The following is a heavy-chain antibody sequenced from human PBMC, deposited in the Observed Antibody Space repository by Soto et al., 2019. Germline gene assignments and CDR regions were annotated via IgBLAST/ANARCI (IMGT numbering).Heavy chain of an antibody. CDR1: GFSLSTSGMR. D-gene: IGHD3-22*01. CDR3: ARNLLDSSGYPLGY. CDR2: IDWDDDK. Sequence: SGPTLVNPTQPLTLTCTFSGFSLSTSGMRVSWIRQPPGKALEWLARIDWDDDKFYSTSLKTRLTISKDTSKNQVVLTMTNMDPVDTATYYCARNLLDSSGYPLGYWGQGTLVTVSS. V-gene: IGHV2-70*04. J-gene: IGHJ4*02.